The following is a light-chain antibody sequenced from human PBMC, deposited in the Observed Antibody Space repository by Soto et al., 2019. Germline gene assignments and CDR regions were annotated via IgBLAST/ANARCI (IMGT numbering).Light chain of an antibody. V-gene: IGLV1-47*01. CDR1: TSNIGRNH. J-gene: IGLJ3*02. Sequence: QSVLTQPPSASGTPGQRVTISCSGTTSNIGRNHVFWYQHLPGASPRLLIYRHDLRPSGVPDRFSGSRSGTSASLAIRGLQSEDEAIYYCAVWDDTLSGVVFGGGTKLTVL. CDR2: RHD. CDR3: AVWDDTLSGVV.